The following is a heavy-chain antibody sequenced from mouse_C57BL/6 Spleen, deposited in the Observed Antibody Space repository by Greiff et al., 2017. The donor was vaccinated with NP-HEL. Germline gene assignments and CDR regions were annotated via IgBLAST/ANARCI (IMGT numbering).Heavy chain of an antibody. CDR1: GYTFTSYW. Sequence: QVQLQQPGAELVKPGASVKLSCKASGYTFTSYWMQWVKQRPGQGLEWIGEIDPSDSYTNYNQKFKGKAKLTVDTSSSTAYMQLSSLTSKDSAVYYCARTGYYSNYEDYWGQGTTLTVSS. D-gene: IGHD2-5*01. J-gene: IGHJ2*01. CDR3: ARTGYYSNYEDY. V-gene: IGHV1-50*01. CDR2: IDPSDSYT.